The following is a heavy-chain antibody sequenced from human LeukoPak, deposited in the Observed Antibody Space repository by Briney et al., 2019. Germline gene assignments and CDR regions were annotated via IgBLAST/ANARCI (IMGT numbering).Heavy chain of an antibody. Sequence: ASVKVSCKASAYTFSRYVINWVRQAPGQGLEWMGRISAHNGETTFAPKLQGRVTMTTDTSTDTAYMELRSLRSDDTAVYYCARVSPNYYGSLRGWFDPWGQGTLVTVSS. V-gene: IGHV1-18*01. CDR1: AYTFSRYV. CDR2: ISAHNGET. J-gene: IGHJ5*02. D-gene: IGHD3-10*01. CDR3: ARVSPNYYGSLRGWFDP.